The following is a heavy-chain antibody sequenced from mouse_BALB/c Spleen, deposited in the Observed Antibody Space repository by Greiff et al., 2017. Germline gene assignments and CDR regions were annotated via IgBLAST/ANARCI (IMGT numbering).Heavy chain of an antibody. V-gene: IGHV5-6-4*01. CDR2: ISSGGSYT. D-gene: IGHD1-1*01. CDR1: GFTFSSYT. CDR3: TREGLRESYFFDY. Sequence: EVMLVESGGGLVKPGGSLKLSCAASGFTFSSYTMSWVRQTPEKRLEWVATISSGGSYTYYPDSVKGRFTISRDNAKNTLYLQMSSLKSEDTAMYYCTREGLRESYFFDYWGQGTTLTVSS. J-gene: IGHJ2*01.